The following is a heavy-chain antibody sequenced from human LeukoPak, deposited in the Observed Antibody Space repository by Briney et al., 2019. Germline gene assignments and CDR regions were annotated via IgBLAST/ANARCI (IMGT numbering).Heavy chain of an antibody. CDR2: IRHDRGEK. J-gene: IGHJ4*02. CDR1: GFRSSNYW. CDR3: TRGQPLDK. Sequence: GGSLRLSCAASGFRSSNYWMTWVRQPPGKGLEWVANIRHDRGEKYCVDSVKGRFTISRDNAKNSLYLQMDSLRADDTAVYYCTRGQPLDKWGQGTLVIVSS. V-gene: IGHV3-7*03. D-gene: IGHD6-13*01.